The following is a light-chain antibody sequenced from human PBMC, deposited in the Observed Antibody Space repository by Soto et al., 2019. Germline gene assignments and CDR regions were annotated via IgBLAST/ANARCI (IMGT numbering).Light chain of an antibody. V-gene: IGLV2-14*01. J-gene: IGLJ1*01. CDR3: SSFTTNRFYI. CDR2: GVR. Sequence: QSVLTQPTSVSGSPGQSINSYCTGNSNDIGAFDYVSWYQQHPGKAPRLLIHGVRNRPPGISSRFSGSKSGLTASLTISGLRAEDEADYYCSSFTTNRFYIFGPGTKVTV. CDR1: SNDIGAFDY.